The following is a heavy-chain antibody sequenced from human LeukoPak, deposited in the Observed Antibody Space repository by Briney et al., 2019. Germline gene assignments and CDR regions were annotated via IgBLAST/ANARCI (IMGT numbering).Heavy chain of an antibody. CDR1: GFTFSDYY. V-gene: IGHV3-11*06. Sequence: WGSLRLSCAASGFTFSDYYMSWIRQAPGKGLEWVSYLSSSSSYTNYADSVKGRFTISRDNAKNSLYLQMNSLRAEDTAVYYCARFGVAGTRINYYFDYWGQGTLVTAS. CDR3: ARFGVAGTRINYYFDY. D-gene: IGHD6-19*01. J-gene: IGHJ4*02. CDR2: LSSSSSYT.